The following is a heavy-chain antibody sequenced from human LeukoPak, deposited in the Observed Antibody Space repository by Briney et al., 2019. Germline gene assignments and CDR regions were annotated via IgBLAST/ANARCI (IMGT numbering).Heavy chain of an antibody. Sequence: GGSLRLSCAASGFTFSSYSMNWVRQAPGKGLEWVSSISSSSSYIYYADSVKGRFTISRDNAKNSLYLQMNSLRAEDTAVYYCAREPDYDFWSGLNWFDPWGQGTLVTVSP. CDR2: ISSSSSYI. J-gene: IGHJ5*02. CDR3: AREPDYDFWSGLNWFDP. V-gene: IGHV3-21*01. CDR1: GFTFSSYS. D-gene: IGHD3-3*01.